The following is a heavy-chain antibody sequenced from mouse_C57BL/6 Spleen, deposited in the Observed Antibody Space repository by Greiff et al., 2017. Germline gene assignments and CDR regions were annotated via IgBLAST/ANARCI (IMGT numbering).Heavy chain of an antibody. CDR1: GFTFSDYY. Sequence: EVHLVESEGGLVQPGSSMKLSCTASGFTFSDYYMAWVRQVPEKGLEWVANINYDGSSTYYLDSLKSRFIISRDNAKNILYLQMSSLKSEDTATYYCARALRFHWYFDVWGTGTTVTVSS. V-gene: IGHV5-16*01. CDR3: ARALRFHWYFDV. D-gene: IGHD1-1*01. CDR2: INYDGSST. J-gene: IGHJ1*03.